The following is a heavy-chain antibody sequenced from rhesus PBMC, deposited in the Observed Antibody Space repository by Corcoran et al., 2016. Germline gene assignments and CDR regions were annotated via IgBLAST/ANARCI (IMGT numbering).Heavy chain of an antibody. CDR2: IGYDGKNI. V-gene: IGHV3-136*01. J-gene: IGHJ4*01. D-gene: IGHD6-25*01. CDR3: ARVDSGSWSGGFDY. Sequence: EVQLVESGGGLVQPGGSLRLSCAASGFTFNTYGMSWVRQAPGKGLEWVSYIGYDGKNICNADSVKGRFTIYRDNAKNSLTLQMTSLKAEDTAMYYCARVDSGSWSGGFDYWGQGVLVTVSS. CDR1: GFTFNTYG.